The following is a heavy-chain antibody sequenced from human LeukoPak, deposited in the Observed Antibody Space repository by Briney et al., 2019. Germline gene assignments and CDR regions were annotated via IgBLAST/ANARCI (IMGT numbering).Heavy chain of an antibody. CDR1: GFTFSSYG. J-gene: IGHJ4*02. CDR3: ARYSSGWYGGTIPGFDY. V-gene: IGHV3-30*03. CDR2: ISYDGSNK. Sequence: PGGSLRLSCAASGFTFSSYGMHWVRQAPGKGLEWVAVISYDGSNKYYADSVKGRFTISRDNSKNTLYLQMNSLRAEDTAVYYCARYSSGWYGGTIPGFDYWGQGTLVTVSS. D-gene: IGHD6-19*01.